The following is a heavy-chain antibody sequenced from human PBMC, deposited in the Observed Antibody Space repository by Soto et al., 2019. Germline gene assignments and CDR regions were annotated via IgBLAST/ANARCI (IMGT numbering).Heavy chain of an antibody. J-gene: IGHJ4*02. V-gene: IGHV3-23*01. D-gene: IGHD4-17*01. CDR3: AKDWAIYYGDYGSCWAADY. CDR1: GFTFSSYA. CDR2: ISGSGGST. Sequence: EVQLLESGGGLVQPGGSLRLSCAASGFTFSSYAMSWVRQAPGKGLEWVSAISGSGGSTYYADSVKGRFTISRDNSKNTLYLQMTSLRAEQTAVYYSAKDWAIYYGDYGSCWAADYWGQGTLVTVSS.